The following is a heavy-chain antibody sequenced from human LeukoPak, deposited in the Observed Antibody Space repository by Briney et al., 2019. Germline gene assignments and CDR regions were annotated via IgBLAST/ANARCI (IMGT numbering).Heavy chain of an antibody. CDR3: VRDRGTYRPIDY. Sequence: GGSLRLSCAASAFSLNAYNMNWVRQALGKGLEWVSSISYTGTYIYYADSVKGRFTISRDNVQNSLYLQMNSLRAEDTAIYYCVRDRGTYRPIDYWGQGTLVTVSS. CDR2: ISYTGTYI. V-gene: IGHV3-21*04. D-gene: IGHD1-26*01. CDR1: AFSLNAYN. J-gene: IGHJ4*02.